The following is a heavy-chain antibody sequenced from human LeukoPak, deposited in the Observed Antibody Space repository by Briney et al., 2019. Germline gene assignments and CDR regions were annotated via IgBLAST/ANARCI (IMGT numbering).Heavy chain of an antibody. CDR3: ARDRYDVWSRDAYYFDY. J-gene: IGHJ4*02. D-gene: IGHD3-3*01. Sequence: SETLSLTCTVSGGSISSGGYYWSWIRQHPGKGLEWIGYIYYSGSTYYNPSLKSRVTISVDTSKNQFSLKLSSVTAADTAVYYCARDRYDVWSRDAYYFDYWGQGTLVTVSS. CDR1: GGSISSGGYY. V-gene: IGHV4-31*03. CDR2: IYYSGST.